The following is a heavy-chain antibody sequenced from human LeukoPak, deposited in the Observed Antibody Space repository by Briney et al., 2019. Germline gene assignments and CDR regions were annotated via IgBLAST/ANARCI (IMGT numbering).Heavy chain of an antibody. CDR1: GGTFSSYA. CDR3: ARVGTVAGTIWFDP. Sequence: SVKVSCKASGGTFSSYAISWVRQAPGQGLEWMGGIIPIFGTANYAQKFQGRVTITADESTSTAYMELSSLRSEDTAVYYCARVGTVAGTIWFDPGAREPWSPSPQ. V-gene: IGHV1-69*13. CDR2: IIPIFGTA. D-gene: IGHD6-19*01. J-gene: IGHJ5*02.